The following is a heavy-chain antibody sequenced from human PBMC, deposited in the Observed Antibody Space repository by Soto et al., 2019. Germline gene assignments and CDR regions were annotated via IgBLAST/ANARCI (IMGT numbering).Heavy chain of an antibody. CDR1: GFTFSSYA. CDR2: ISYDGSNK. V-gene: IGHV3-30-3*01. CDR3: ARDPPHLYYYDPELSSSIKLDDAFDI. D-gene: IGHD3-22*01. Sequence: GGSLRLSCAASGFTFSSYAMHWVCQAPGKGLEWVAVISYDGSNKYYADSVKGRFTISRDNSKNTLYLQMNSLRAEDTAVYYCARDPPHLYYYDPELSSSIKLDDAFDIWGQGTMVTVSS. J-gene: IGHJ3*02.